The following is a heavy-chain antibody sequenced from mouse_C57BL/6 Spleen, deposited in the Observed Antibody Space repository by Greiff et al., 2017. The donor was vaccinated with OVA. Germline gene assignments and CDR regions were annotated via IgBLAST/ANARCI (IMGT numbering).Heavy chain of an antibody. CDR3: VRQGITTVVAGDYFDY. Sequence: EVQRVESGGGLVQPKGSLKLSCAASGFSFNTYAMNWVRQAPGKGLEWVARIRSKSNNYATYYAASVKDRFTISRDDSESMLYLQMNNVKTEDTAMYYCVRQGITTVVAGDYFDYWGQGTTLTVSS. J-gene: IGHJ2*01. V-gene: IGHV10-1*01. CDR2: IRSKSNNYAT. CDR1: GFSFNTYA. D-gene: IGHD1-1*01.